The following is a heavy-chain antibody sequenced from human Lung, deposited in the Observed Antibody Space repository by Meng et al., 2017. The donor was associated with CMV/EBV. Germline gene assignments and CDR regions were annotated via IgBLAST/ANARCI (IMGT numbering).Heavy chain of an antibody. D-gene: IGHD1-26*01. CDR1: GLTFNNSA. CDR2: IIPFLGTS. CDR3: ARTRGSYYASALDH. Sequence: SVKVSXKASGLTFNNSAISWVRQAPGQGPEWMGGIIPFLGTSHYAQNFQGRLLITTDESTTTAYMELSSLKSEDTALYYCARTRGSYYASALDHWGQGTXVTVSS. V-gene: IGHV1-69*05. J-gene: IGHJ4*02.